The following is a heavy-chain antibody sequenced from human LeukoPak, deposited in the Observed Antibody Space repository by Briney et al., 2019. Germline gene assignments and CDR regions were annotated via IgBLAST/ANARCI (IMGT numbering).Heavy chain of an antibody. Sequence: GGSLRLSCAASGFTVSSNYMSWVRQAPGKGLEWVSVVYSGGSTYYADSVKGRFTISRDNSKNTLYLQMNSLRAEDTAVYYCAKPQLYGGYVPFDYWGQGTLVTVSS. CDR1: GFTVSSNY. CDR3: AKPQLYGGYVPFDY. D-gene: IGHD5-12*01. CDR2: VYSGGST. J-gene: IGHJ4*02. V-gene: IGHV3-53*05.